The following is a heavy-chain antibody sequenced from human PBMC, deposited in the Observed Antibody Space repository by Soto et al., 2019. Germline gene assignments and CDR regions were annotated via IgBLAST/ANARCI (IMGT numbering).Heavy chain of an antibody. Sequence: EVQLVESGGCLVKPGGSLRLSCAASGFTASNFWMSWVRQAPGKGLEWIALIKRESEGGTADFAPLVKGRFTISRDDLKNTLYLDMNSLKTEDTAVYYCTVDSMRPYWGQGTMVTVSS. J-gene: IGHJ4*02. V-gene: IGHV3-15*01. CDR3: TVDSMRPY. CDR1: GFTASNFW. CDR2: IKRESEGGTA.